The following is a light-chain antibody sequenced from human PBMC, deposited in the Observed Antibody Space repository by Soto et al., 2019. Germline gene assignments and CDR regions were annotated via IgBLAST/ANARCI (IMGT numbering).Light chain of an antibody. Sequence: EVVLTQSPAILSLSPGERATLSCRASRSVSSDLAWYQQKPGQAPRLLIYDASNRAAGIPARFSGSGSGTDFTLTISSLEPEDFAFYYCQRRSNWPPLTFGGGTKVEIK. J-gene: IGKJ4*01. CDR3: QRRSNWPPLT. CDR2: DAS. CDR1: RSVSSD. V-gene: IGKV3-11*01.